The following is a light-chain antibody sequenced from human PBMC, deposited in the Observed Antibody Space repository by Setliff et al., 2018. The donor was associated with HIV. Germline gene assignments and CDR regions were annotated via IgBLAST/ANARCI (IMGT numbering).Light chain of an antibody. CDR3: SSYAITNTLP. V-gene: IGLV2-14*01. Sequence: QSALTQPASVSGSPGQSLTISCTGTTSDVGGYSHVSWYQQHPGKAPKLIIYEVRNRPSGVSNRFSGSKSGNTASLTISGLQAEDEADYYCSSYAITNTLPFGTGTKVTV. J-gene: IGLJ1*01. CDR1: TSDVGGYSH. CDR2: EVR.